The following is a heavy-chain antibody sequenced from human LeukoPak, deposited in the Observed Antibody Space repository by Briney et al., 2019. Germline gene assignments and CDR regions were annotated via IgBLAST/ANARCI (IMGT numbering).Heavy chain of an antibody. Sequence: GGSLRLSCAVAGINFNPYTMNWVRQAPGKGLEWVSGIFGNGIEKFYADSVRGRFTISRDNSKNTLYLQMNSLRADDTAIYYCAKDRVPDSLWSVDYWGQGTLVIVSS. V-gene: IGHV3-23*01. CDR3: AKDRVPDSLWSVDY. CDR2: IFGNGIEK. J-gene: IGHJ4*02. CDR1: GINFNPYT. D-gene: IGHD3-22*01.